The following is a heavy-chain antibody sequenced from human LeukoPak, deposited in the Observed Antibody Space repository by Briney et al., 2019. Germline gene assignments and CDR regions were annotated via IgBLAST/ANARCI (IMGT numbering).Heavy chain of an antibody. D-gene: IGHD3-3*01. CDR3: ARAYYDFWSGYSHYYYYMDV. CDR1: GYSFTSYW. V-gene: IGHV5-51*01. Sequence: GESLKISCKGSGYSFTSYWIGWVRQMPGKGLEWMGIIYPGDSDTRYSPSFQGQVTISADKSISTAYLQWSSLKASDTAMYYCARAYYDFWSGYSHYYYYMDVWGKGTRSPSP. J-gene: IGHJ6*03. CDR2: IYPGDSDT.